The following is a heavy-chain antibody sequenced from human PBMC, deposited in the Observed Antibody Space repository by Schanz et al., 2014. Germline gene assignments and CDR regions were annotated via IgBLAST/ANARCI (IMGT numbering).Heavy chain of an antibody. D-gene: IGHD1-26*01. CDR3: ARVPEPGWFDP. Sequence: VQLVESGGGLVKPGGSLRLSCTASGFPFSDYFMAWIRQPPGRGLEWVSYIGNGGVTIYYADSVKGRFTISRDNSKSSLYLQMNSLRAEDTAVYYCARVPEPGWFDPWGQGTLVTVSS. J-gene: IGHJ5*02. CDR1: GFPFSDYF. CDR2: IGNGGVTI. V-gene: IGHV3-11*01.